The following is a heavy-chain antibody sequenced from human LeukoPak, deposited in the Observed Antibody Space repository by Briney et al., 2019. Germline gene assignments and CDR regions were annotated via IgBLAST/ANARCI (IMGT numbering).Heavy chain of an antibody. CDR1: GFTFSSYS. D-gene: IGHD3-3*01. CDR3: ARDGGTYYDFWSGYYTGYYYYYMDV. V-gene: IGHV3-48*01. Sequence: GGSLRLSCAASGFTFSSYSMNWVRQAPGKGLEWVSYISSSSSTIYYADSVKGRFTISRDNAKNSLYLQMNSLRAEDTAVYYCARDGGTYYDFWSGYYTGYYYYYMDVWGKGTTVTVSS. J-gene: IGHJ6*03. CDR2: ISSSSSTI.